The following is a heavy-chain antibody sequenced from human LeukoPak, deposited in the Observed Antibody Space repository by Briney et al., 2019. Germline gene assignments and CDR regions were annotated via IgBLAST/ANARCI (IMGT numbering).Heavy chain of an antibody. Sequence: GGSLRLSCAASGFTFSSYAMHWVRQAPGKGLEWVAVISYDGSNKYYADSVKGRFTISRDNSKNTLYLQMNSLRAEDTAVYYCARQRRIAIRSIYYYYGMDVWGQGTTVTVSS. V-gene: IGHV3-30-3*01. J-gene: IGHJ6*02. D-gene: IGHD6-13*01. CDR3: ARQRRIAIRSIYYYYGMDV. CDR2: ISYDGSNK. CDR1: GFTFSSYA.